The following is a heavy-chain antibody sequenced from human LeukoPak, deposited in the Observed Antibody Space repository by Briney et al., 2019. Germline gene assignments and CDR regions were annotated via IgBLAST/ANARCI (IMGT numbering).Heavy chain of an antibody. CDR1: GGSFSGYY. CDR3: ASGAVAGRGY. Sequence: PSETLSLTCAVYGGSFSGYYWSWIRQPPGKGLEWIGEINHSGSTNYNPSLKSRVTISVDTSKNQFSLKLSSVTAADTAVYYCASGAVAGRGYWGQGTLVTVSS. D-gene: IGHD6-19*01. J-gene: IGHJ4*02. V-gene: IGHV4-34*01. CDR2: INHSGST.